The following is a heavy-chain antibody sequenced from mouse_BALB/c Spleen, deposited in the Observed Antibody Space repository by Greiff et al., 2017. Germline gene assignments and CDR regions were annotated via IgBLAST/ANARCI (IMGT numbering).Heavy chain of an antibody. CDR1: GYTFTSYW. Sequence: LQQPGSELVRPGASVKLSCKASGYTFTSYWMHWVKQRPGQGLEWIGNIYPGSGSTNYDEKFKSKATLTVDTSSSTAYMQLSSLTSEDSAVYYCTRSDYDSSYFDYWGQGTTLTVSS. CDR3: TRSDYDSSYFDY. D-gene: IGHD1-1*01. V-gene: IGHV1S22*01. CDR2: IYPGSGST. J-gene: IGHJ2*01.